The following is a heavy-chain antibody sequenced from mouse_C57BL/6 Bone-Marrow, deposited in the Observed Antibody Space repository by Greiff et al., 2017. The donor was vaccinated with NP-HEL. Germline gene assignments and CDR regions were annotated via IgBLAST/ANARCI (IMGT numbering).Heavy chain of an antibody. D-gene: IGHD2-1*01. J-gene: IGHJ1*03. CDR2: ISYAGSN. CDR3: AREGVYHWYFDV. V-gene: IGHV3-6*01. CDR1: GYSITSGYY. Sequence: EVKLMESGPGLVKPSQSLSLTCSVTGYSITSGYYWNWIRQFPGNKLEWMGYISYAGSNNYNPSLKNRISITRDTSKNQFFLKLNSVTTEDTATYYGAREGVYHWYFDVWGTGTTVTVSS.